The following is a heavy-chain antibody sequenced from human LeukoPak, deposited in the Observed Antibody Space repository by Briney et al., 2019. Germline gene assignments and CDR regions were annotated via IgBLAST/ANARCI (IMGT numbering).Heavy chain of an antibody. Sequence: PSETLSLTCTLSGGSISPYYWTWIRQSPGKGLDWIGYVYSTGYTYYNPSLKSRVTISLDTSKNQFSLNVDSVTPADTAVYYCARGERSMYSGSYLDYWGQGTLVTVSS. V-gene: IGHV4-59*01. CDR2: VYSTGYT. CDR3: ARGERSMYSGSYLDY. D-gene: IGHD1-26*01. J-gene: IGHJ4*02. CDR1: GGSISPYY.